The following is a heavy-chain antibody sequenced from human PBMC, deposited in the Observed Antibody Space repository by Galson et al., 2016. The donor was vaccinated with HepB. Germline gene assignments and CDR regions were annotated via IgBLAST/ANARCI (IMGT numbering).Heavy chain of an antibody. Sequence: CAISGDSVSSNSVAWSWIRQSPSGGLEWLGRTYYRSKWYNDYAVSVKSRITINPDTSKNKFSLHLNSVTLEDTAVYYCTRSGGPLGTYMVVDHFDYWGQGTLVTVSS. CDR1: GDSVSSNSVA. D-gene: IGHD5-18*01. CDR2: TYYRSKWYN. V-gene: IGHV6-1*01. J-gene: IGHJ4*02. CDR3: TRSGGPLGTYMVVDHFDY.